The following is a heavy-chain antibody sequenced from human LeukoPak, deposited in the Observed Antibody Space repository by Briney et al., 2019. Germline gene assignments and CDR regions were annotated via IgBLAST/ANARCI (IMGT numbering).Heavy chain of an antibody. Sequence: GASVKVSCKASRYTFTDYYMHWVRQAPGQGFEWMGWINPNDGDTNYAQKLQGRVTMTRDTSISTAHMEVSRLRSDDTAVYYCARANFLYRSSSTCLFDYWGQGTLVTVSS. CDR3: ARANFLYRSSSTCLFDY. D-gene: IGHD2-2*01. CDR2: INPNDGDT. CDR1: RYTFTDYY. V-gene: IGHV1-2*02. J-gene: IGHJ4*02.